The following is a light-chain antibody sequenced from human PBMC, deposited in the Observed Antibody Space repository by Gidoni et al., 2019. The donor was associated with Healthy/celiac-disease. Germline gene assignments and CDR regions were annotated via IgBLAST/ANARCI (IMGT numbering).Light chain of an antibody. Sequence: QSVLTQPPSVSAAPGQKVTISCAGSSSNIGNKYVSWYQQLPGTAPKLLIYDNNKRPSGIPDRFSGSKSGTSATLGITGLQTGDEADYYCGTWDSSLDVVFGGGTKLTVL. V-gene: IGLV1-51*01. CDR2: DNN. J-gene: IGLJ2*01. CDR3: GTWDSSLDVV. CDR1: SSNIGNKY.